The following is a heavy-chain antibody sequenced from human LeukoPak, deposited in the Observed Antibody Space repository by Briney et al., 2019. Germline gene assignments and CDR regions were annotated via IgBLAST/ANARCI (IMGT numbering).Heavy chain of an antibody. CDR2: IYNGVNT. J-gene: IGHJ5*02. CDR3: ARSRAFNSGAFDP. CDR1: GASVSSASY. V-gene: IGHV4-61*01. Sequence: PSETLSLTCTVSGASVSSASYWTWIRQPPGKGVEWIAHIYNGVNTNYNPSLKSRVTISVDTSKNQFSLRLNSVTAADAAVYYCARSRAFNSGAFDPWGQGSLVTVSS. D-gene: IGHD1-26*01.